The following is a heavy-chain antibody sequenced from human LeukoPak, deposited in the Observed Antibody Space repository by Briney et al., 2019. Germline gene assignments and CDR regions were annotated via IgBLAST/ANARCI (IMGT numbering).Heavy chain of an antibody. CDR3: AGTYDFWSGYSS. CDR1: GFTLRTSA. V-gene: IGHV1-58*01. CDR2: IVVGSGNT. J-gene: IGHJ4*02. Sequence: SVKVSCKASGFTLRTSAVQWVRQARGQLLEWIGWIVVGSGNTNYAEKFQGRVSITRDTSTSTASMELSSLRSEDTAVYYCAGTYDFWSGYSSWGQGTLVTVSS. D-gene: IGHD3-3*01.